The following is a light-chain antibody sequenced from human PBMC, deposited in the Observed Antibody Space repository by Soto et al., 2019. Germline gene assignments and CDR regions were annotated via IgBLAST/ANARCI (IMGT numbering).Light chain of an antibody. CDR3: QSYDSSLSGYV. CDR1: SSNIGAGYD. Sequence: QAVVTQPPSVSGAPGQRVTICCTGSSSNIGAGYDVHWYQQLPGTAPKLLIYGNSNRPSGVPDRFSGSKSGTSASLAITGLQAEDEADYYCQSYDSSLSGYVFGTGTQLTVL. V-gene: IGLV1-40*01. CDR2: GNS. J-gene: IGLJ1*01.